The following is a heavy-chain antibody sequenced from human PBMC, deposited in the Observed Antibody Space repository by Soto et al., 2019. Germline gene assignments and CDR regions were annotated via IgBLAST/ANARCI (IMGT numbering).Heavy chain of an antibody. V-gene: IGHV3-23*01. D-gene: IGHD6-6*01. J-gene: IGHJ4*02. CDR3: ARPSIEAPRTY. CDR2: IGGSGDIT. CDR1: GFIFGDYA. Sequence: PVGSLRLSCVASGFIFGDYALSWVRQAPGKGLEWVSAIGGSGDITSYADSVKGRFAISRDNSKNTLYLQMNSLRVEDTALYYCARPSIEAPRTYWGQGTLVTVSS.